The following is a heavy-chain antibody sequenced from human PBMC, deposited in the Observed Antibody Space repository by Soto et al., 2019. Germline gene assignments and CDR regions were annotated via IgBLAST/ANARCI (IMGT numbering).Heavy chain of an antibody. D-gene: IGHD1-26*01. CDR3: AGAPLGELHDY. CDR1: GGSISSYY. CDR2: IYYSGST. Sequence: PSETLSLTCTVSGGSISSYYWSWIRQPPGKGLEWIGYIYYSGSTNYNPSLKSRVTISVDTSKNQFSLKLSSVTAADTAVYYCAGAPLGELHDYWGQGTLVTVSS. V-gene: IGHV4-59*01. J-gene: IGHJ4*02.